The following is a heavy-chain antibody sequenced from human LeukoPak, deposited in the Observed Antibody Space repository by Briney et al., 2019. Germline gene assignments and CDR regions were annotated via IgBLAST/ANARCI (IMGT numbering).Heavy chain of an antibody. J-gene: IGHJ4*02. Sequence: SETLSLTCTVSGGSLSSYYWSWIRQPPGKGLEWIGYIYYSGSTDYNPSLKSRVTISVETSKNQFSLKLSSVTAADTAVYYCARVTGYMIEDYFDYWGQGTLVTVSS. CDR3: ARVTGYMIEDYFDY. D-gene: IGHD3-22*01. V-gene: IGHV4-59*01. CDR2: IYYSGST. CDR1: GGSLSSYY.